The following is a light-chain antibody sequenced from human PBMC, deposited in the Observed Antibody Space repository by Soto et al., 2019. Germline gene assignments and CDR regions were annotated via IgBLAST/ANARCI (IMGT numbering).Light chain of an antibody. J-gene: IGLJ3*02. V-gene: IGLV2-8*01. CDR2: EVS. CDR3: QSYDISLSAFWV. Sequence: QSALTQPPSASGSPGQSVTISCTGTISDIGTYYYVSWYQQHPGKAPKLIIYEVSERPSGVPDRFSGSKSGNTASLTVSGLQAEDEAHYYCQSYDISLSAFWVFGGGTKLTVL. CDR1: ISDIGTYYY.